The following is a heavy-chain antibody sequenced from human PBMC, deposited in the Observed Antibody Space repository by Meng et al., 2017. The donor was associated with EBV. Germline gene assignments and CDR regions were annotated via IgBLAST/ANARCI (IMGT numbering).Heavy chain of an antibody. CDR3: AREGVGYYDSSGLSSYFDY. CDR1: GYTFTSYA. J-gene: IGHJ4*02. D-gene: IGHD3-22*01. Sequence: VQLVQSGSELRKPGASLKVSCKASGYTFTSYAMNWVRQAPGQGLECMGWINTNTGNPTYAQGFTGRFVFSLDTSVSTAYLQISSLKAEDTAVYYCAREGVGYYDSSGLSSYFDYWGQGTLVTVSS. CDR2: INTNTGNP. V-gene: IGHV7-4-1*02.